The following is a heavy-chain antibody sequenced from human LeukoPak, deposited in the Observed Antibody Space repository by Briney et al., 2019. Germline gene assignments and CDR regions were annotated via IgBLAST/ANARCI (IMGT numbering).Heavy chain of an antibody. D-gene: IGHD3-3*01. CDR3: ARDLVIFGVVIIQDY. CDR2: ISAYNGNT. Sequence: ASVNVSCKASGYTFTSYGISWVRQAPGQGLEWMGWISAYNGNTNYAQKLQGRVTMTTDTSTSTAYMELRSLRSDDTAVYYCARDLVIFGVVIIQDYWGQGTLVTVSS. V-gene: IGHV1-18*01. J-gene: IGHJ4*02. CDR1: GYTFTSYG.